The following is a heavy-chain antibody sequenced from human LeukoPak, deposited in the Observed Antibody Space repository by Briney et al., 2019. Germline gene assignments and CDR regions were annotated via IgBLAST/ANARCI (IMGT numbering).Heavy chain of an antibody. D-gene: IGHD6-19*01. Sequence: GGSLRLSCAASGFTFDDYGMSWVRQAPGKGLEWVSGINWNGGSTGYADSVKGRFTISRDNANNSLYLQMNSLRAEDTALYYCARDVTSGWYSDYWGQGTLVTVSS. CDR1: GFTFDDYG. V-gene: IGHV3-20*04. CDR3: ARDVTSGWYSDY. J-gene: IGHJ4*02. CDR2: INWNGGST.